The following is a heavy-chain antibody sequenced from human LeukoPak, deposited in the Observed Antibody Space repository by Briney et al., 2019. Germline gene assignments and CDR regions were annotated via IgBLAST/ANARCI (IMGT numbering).Heavy chain of an antibody. CDR1: GFTFGDHG. Sequence: PGGSLRLSCTASGFTFGDHGMGWVRQAPEKGLEWVGFIRRKVSGGTTEYAASVRGRFSISRDDSKSIAYLQMNGLKTEDTAVYYCTRDKDWSYDYWGQGTLATVSS. CDR3: TRDKDWSYDY. D-gene: IGHD3/OR15-3a*01. CDR2: IRRKVSGGTT. V-gene: IGHV3-49*04. J-gene: IGHJ4*02.